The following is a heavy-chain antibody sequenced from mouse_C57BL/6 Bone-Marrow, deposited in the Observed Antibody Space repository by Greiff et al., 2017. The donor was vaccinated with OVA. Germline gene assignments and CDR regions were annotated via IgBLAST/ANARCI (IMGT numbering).Heavy chain of an antibody. Sequence: VQLQQPGAELVKPGASVKLSCKASGYTFTSYWMHWVKQRPGQGLEWIGMIHPNSGSTNYNEKFKSKATLTVDKSSSTAYMQLSSLTSEDSAVYYCARGTAQATPLMDYWGQGTSVTVSS. CDR1: GYTFTSYW. CDR2: IHPNSGST. D-gene: IGHD3-2*02. J-gene: IGHJ4*01. CDR3: ARGTAQATPLMDY. V-gene: IGHV1-64*01.